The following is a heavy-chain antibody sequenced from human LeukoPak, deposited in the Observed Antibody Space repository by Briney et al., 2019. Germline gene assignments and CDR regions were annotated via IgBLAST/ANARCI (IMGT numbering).Heavy chain of an antibody. D-gene: IGHD6-13*01. CDR1: GFTVSSNY. V-gene: IGHV3-33*08. CDR2: IWYDGSNK. CDR3: ARKMLSSSWLDYYYYYGMDV. J-gene: IGHJ6*02. Sequence: QSGGSLRLSCAASGFTVSSNYMSWVRQAPGKGLEWVAVIWYDGSNKYYADSVKGRFTISRDNSKDTLYLQMNSLRAEDTAVYYCARKMLSSSWLDYYYYYGMDVWGQGTTVTVSS.